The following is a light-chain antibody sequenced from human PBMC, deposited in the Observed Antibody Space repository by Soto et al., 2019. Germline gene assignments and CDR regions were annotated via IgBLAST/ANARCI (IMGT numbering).Light chain of an antibody. CDR1: QSVLSNSDHKNY. J-gene: IGKJ5*01. V-gene: IGKV4-1*01. Sequence: DFVMTQSPDSLAVSLGERATITCRSSQSVLSNSDHKNYLACFQQKPGQPPKLLFYWASTRESGVPDRYSGSGSATDVTLTISMLEAEELGMYSCQQHHRDPITFGQGTRLEIK. CDR2: WAS. CDR3: QQHHRDPIT.